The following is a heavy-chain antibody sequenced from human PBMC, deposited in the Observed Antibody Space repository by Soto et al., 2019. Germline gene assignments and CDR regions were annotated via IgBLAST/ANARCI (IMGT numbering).Heavy chain of an antibody. J-gene: IGHJ5*01. CDR2: INAGNGNT. V-gene: IGHV1-3*01. CDR3: PTVKQLEPPFDP. Sequence: ASVKVSCKASGYTFTSYAMHWVRQAPGQRLEWMGWINAGNGNTKYSQKFQGRVTITRDTSASTAYMELSSLRSADTAVYYCPTVKQLEPPFDPWGQGTLVTVSS. D-gene: IGHD1-1*01. CDR1: GYTFTSYA.